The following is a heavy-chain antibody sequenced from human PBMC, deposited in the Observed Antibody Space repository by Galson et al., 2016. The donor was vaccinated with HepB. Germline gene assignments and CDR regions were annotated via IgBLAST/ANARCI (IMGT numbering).Heavy chain of an antibody. CDR2: FYRSETN. D-gene: IGHD4-17*01. CDR1: GYSISSGYY. V-gene: IGHV4-38-2*01. Sequence: SETLSLTCAVSGYSISSGYYWGWIRQSPGKGLEWIASFYRSETNYYAPSPKSRVTISVDPSKNQFSLRLSSVTAADTAVYYCARAGTTVTTHYYYLDSWGQGTLVTVSP. J-gene: IGHJ4*02. CDR3: ARAGTTVTTHYYYLDS.